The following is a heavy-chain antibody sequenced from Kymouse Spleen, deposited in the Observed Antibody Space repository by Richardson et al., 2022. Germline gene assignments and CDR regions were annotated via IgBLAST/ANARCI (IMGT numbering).Heavy chain of an antibody. CDR3: ARVGSGSFDAFDI. V-gene: IGHV3-33*01. CDR1: GFTFSSYG. J-gene: IGHJ3*02. D-gene: IGHD3-10*01. CDR2: IWYDGSNK. Sequence: QVQLVESGGGVVQPGRSLRLSCAASGFTFSSYGMHWVRQAPGKGLEWVAVIWYDGSNKYYADSVKGRFTISRDNSKNTLYLQMNSLRAEDTAVYYCARVGSGSFDAFDIWGQGTMVTVSS.